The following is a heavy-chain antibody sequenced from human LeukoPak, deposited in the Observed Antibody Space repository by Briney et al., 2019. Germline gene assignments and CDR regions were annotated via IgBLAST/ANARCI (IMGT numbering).Heavy chain of an antibody. CDR2: INPSGGST. J-gene: IGHJ4*02. V-gene: IGHV1-46*01. Sequence: ASVKVSCKASGYTFTSYYMHWVRQDPGQGLEWMGIINPSGGSTIYAQKFQGRVTMTEDTSTDTAYMELSSLRSEDTAVYYCATSDVWGSYRYPFDYWGQGTLVTVSS. D-gene: IGHD3-16*02. CDR3: ATSDVWGSYRYPFDY. CDR1: GYTFTSYY.